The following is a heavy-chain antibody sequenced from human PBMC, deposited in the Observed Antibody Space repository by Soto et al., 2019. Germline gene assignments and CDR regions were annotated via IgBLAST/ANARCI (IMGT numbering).Heavy chain of an antibody. V-gene: IGHV5-51*01. D-gene: IGHD2-2*01. CDR3: ARLNIVVVPAAKTCFDP. CDR1: GYSFTSYW. CDR2: IYPGDSDT. J-gene: IGHJ5*02. Sequence: GESLKISCKGSGYSFTSYWIGWVRQMPGKGLEWMGIIYPGDSDTRYSPSFQGQVTISADKSISTAYLQWSSLKASDTAMYYCARLNIVVVPAAKTCFDPWGQGTLVTVSS.